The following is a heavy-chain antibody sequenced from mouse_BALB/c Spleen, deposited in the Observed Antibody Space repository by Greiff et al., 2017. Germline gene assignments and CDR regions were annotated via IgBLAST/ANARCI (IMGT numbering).Heavy chain of an antibody. J-gene: IGHJ2*01. V-gene: IGHV1S81*02. D-gene: IGHD1-1*01. Sequence: QVQLQQPGAELVKPGASVKLSCKASGYTFTSYWMHWVKQRPGQGLEWIGEINPSNGRTNYNEKFKSKATLTVDKSSSTAYMQLSSLTSEDSAVYYCLSSPYYFDYWSQGTTLTVAS. CDR2: INPSNGRT. CDR1: GYTFTSYW. CDR3: LSSPYYFDY.